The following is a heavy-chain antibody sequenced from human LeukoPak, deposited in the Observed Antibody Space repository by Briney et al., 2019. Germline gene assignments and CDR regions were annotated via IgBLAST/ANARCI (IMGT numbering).Heavy chain of an antibody. V-gene: IGHV4-34*01. Sequence: PSETLSLTCAVYGGSFSGYYWSWIRQPPGKGLEWIGEINHSGSTNYNPSLKSRVTISVDTSKNQFSLKLSSVTAADTAVYYCARGGLPSYYDILTGYYPSRRPLDYWGQGTQVTVSS. CDR2: INHSGST. CDR1: GGSFSGYY. CDR3: ARGGLPSYYDILTGYYPSRRPLDY. D-gene: IGHD3-9*01. J-gene: IGHJ4*02.